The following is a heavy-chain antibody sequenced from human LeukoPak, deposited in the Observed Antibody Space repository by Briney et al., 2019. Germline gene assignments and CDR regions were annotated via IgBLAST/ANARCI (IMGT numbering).Heavy chain of an antibody. CDR2: ISGSGGTT. J-gene: IGHJ4*02. CDR1: GFTFSNYG. CDR3: AKTQGYFDY. Sequence: GGSLRLSCAASGFTFSNYGMTWVRQAPGKGLEWVSGISGSGGTTYDADSVKGRFTVSRDNSKNILYLQMNSLRADDTAVYFCAKTQGYFDYWGQGALVTVSS. V-gene: IGHV3-23*01.